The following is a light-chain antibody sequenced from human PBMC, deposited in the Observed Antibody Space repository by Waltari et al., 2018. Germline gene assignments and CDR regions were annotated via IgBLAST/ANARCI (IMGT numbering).Light chain of an antibody. CDR3: QQYGSSPPIT. Sequence: EIVLTQSPGTLSLSSGERAPLSCRASQSVSSSYLAWYQQKPGQAPRLLIYGASSRATGIPDRFSGSGSGTDFTLSISRLEPEDFAVYYCQQYGSSPPITFGQGTRLDIK. V-gene: IGKV3-20*01. CDR2: GAS. J-gene: IGKJ5*01. CDR1: QSVSSSY.